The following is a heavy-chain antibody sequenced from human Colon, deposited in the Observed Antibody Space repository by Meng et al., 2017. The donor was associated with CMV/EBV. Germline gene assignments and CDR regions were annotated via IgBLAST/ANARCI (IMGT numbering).Heavy chain of an antibody. J-gene: IGHJ4*02. D-gene: IGHD1-1*01. CDR2: ISPNNGHT. CDR1: GYTFTNYA. V-gene: IGHV1-18*01. Sequence: ASVKVSCKASGYTFTNYAITWVRPAPGQGLEWVGWISPNNGHTTYAQKFQDRVTMTRDTSTSTAYLELRNLISDATAVYYCARVFSLIRTAPFTPTRMTGQLDFWGQGTLVTVSS. CDR3: ARVFSLIRTAPFTPTRMTGQLDF.